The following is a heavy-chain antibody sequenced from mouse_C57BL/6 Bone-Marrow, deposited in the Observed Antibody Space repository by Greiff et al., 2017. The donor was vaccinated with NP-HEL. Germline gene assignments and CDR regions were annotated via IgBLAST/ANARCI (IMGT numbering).Heavy chain of an antibody. CDR2: IHPNSGST. J-gene: IGHJ3*01. Sequence: VQLQQPGAELVKPGASVKLSCKASGYTFTSYWMHWVKQRPGQGLEWIGMIHPNSGSTNYNEKFKSKATLTVDKSSSTAYMQLSSLTSEDSAVYYCASCSSYPFAYWGQGTLVTVSA. CDR1: GYTFTSYW. V-gene: IGHV1-64*01. D-gene: IGHD1-1*01. CDR3: ASCSSYPFAY.